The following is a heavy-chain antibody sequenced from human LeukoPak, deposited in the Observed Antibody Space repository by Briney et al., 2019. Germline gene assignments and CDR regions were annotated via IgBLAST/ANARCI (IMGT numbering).Heavy chain of an antibody. CDR3: ARFYDYVWGSYRAFDY. Sequence: ASVKVSCKASGYTFTSYAMHWVRQAPGQRLEWMGWINAGNGNTKYSQKFQGRVTITRDTSASTAYMELSSLRSEDTAVYYCARFYDYVWGSYRAFDYWGQGTLVTVSS. CDR1: GYTFTSYA. D-gene: IGHD3-16*02. CDR2: INAGNGNT. V-gene: IGHV1-3*01. J-gene: IGHJ4*02.